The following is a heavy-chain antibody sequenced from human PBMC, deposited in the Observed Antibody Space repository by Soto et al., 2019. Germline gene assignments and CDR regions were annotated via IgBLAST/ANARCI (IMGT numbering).Heavy chain of an antibody. V-gene: IGHV3-9*01. Sequence: EVQLVESGGGFVQPGRSLRLSCTSSGFTFENYAMHWVRQAPGKGLEWVSGISWNRGTIGYADSVRGRFTISRDNAKNSLYLQMDSLRPEDTAXXXXAKDKLYSNFEHYXXYWGRGTXVXXSS. J-gene: IGHJ4*02. CDR3: AKDKLYSNFEHYXXY. D-gene: IGHD4-4*01. CDR1: GFTFENYA. CDR2: ISWNRGTI.